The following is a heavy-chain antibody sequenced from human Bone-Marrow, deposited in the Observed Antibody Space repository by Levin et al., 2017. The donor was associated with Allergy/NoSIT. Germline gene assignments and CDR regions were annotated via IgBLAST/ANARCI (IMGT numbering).Heavy chain of an antibody. J-gene: IGHJ4*02. CDR1: GFTFSSYA. V-gene: IGHV3-30-3*01. Sequence: GGSLRLSCAASGFTFSSYAMHWVRQAPGKGLEWVAVISYDGSNKYYADSVKGRFTISRDNSKNTLYLQMNSLRAEDTAVYYCARDRGYDYWGQGTLVTVSS. D-gene: IGHD5-12*01. CDR3: ARDRGYDY. CDR2: ISYDGSNK.